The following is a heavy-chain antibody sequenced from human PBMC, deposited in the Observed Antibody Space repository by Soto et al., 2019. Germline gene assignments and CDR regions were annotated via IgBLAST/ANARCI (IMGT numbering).Heavy chain of an antibody. CDR2: SNPNSGGT. D-gene: IGHD6-19*01. V-gene: IGHV1-2*04. Sequence: ASVKVSCKASGYTFTGYYRHWVRQAPGQGREWMGWSNPNSGGTNYAQKFQGWVTMTRDTSISTAYMELSRLRSDATAVYYCARGAQWLVPYYYGIDVWGQGTTVTVSS. CDR1: GYTFTGYY. J-gene: IGHJ6*02. CDR3: ARGAQWLVPYYYGIDV.